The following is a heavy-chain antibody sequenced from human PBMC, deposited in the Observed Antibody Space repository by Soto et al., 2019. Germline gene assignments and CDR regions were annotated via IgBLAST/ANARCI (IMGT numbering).Heavy chain of an antibody. Sequence: GGSLRLSCAASGFTFSNAWMSWVRQAPGKGLEWVGRIKSKTDGGTTDYAAPVKGRFTISRDDSKNTLYLQMNSLKTEDTAVYYCTTLRAMTTVAQYYFDYWGQGTLVTVSS. D-gene: IGHD4-17*01. J-gene: IGHJ4*02. CDR3: TTLRAMTTVAQYYFDY. V-gene: IGHV3-15*01. CDR2: IKSKTDGGTT. CDR1: GFTFSNAW.